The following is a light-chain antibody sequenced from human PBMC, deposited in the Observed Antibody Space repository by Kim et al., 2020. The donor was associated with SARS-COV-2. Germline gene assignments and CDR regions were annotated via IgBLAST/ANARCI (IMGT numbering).Light chain of an antibody. Sequence: GARVTITCRASQSIRNWLAWYQLKPAKPPKLLIYDASSLESGVPSRFSSSGSGTAFTLPISSLQPEGFTTYYCQHSNAYSTFRPGTNL. CDR1: QSIRNW. V-gene: IGKV1-5*01. CDR3: QHSNAYST. CDR2: DAS. J-gene: IGKJ2*01.